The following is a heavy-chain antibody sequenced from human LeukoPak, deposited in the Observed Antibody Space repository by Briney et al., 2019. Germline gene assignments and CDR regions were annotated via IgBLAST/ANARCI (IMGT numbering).Heavy chain of an antibody. CDR1: GYTFTSYG. Sequence: GASVKVSCKASGYTFTSYGISWVRQAPGQGLEWMGWISAYNDDTNYAQKFQGRVTMTTDTSTSTAYMQLRSLRSDDTAVYYCSRADDPWAYGSGRNHDYWGQGTLVTVSS. V-gene: IGHV1-18*01. CDR3: SRADDPWAYGSGRNHDY. J-gene: IGHJ4*02. D-gene: IGHD3-10*01. CDR2: ISAYNDDT.